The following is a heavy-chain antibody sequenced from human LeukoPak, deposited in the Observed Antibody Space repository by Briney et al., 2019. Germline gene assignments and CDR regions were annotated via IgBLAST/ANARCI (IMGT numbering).Heavy chain of an antibody. CDR3: AKVYDYAYYFDY. J-gene: IGHJ4*02. V-gene: IGHV3-23*01. D-gene: IGHD4-17*01. Sequence: PGGSLRLSCAASGFTFSSYAMSWVRQAPGKGLEWVSAISGSGGSTYYSDSVKGRFTISRDNSKNTLYLQMNSLRAEDTAVYYCAKVYDYAYYFDYWGQGTLVTVSS. CDR1: GFTFSSYA. CDR2: ISGSGGST.